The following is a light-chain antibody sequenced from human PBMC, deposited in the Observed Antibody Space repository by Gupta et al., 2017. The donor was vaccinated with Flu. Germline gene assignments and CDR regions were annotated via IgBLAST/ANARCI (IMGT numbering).Light chain of an antibody. CDR3: QHQGSSPDT. CDR2: AAS. CDR1: QNVRRSY. J-gene: IGKJ1*01. V-gene: IGKV3-20*01. Sequence: EIVLTQYPATLYLSPGERATHSCRAGQNVRRSYLDWYQQKPGQAPRLLIYAASSRATGIPDRFSGSGSGRDFTLTISRLEPEDFAVYYCQHQGSSPDTFGQGTKVEIK.